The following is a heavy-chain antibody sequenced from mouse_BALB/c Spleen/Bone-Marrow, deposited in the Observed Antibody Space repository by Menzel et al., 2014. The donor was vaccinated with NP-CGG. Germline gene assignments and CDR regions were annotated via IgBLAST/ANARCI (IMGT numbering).Heavy chain of an antibody. V-gene: IGHV5-12-1*01. Sequence: VQLKESGGGLVKPGGSLKLSCAASGFAFSSYDMSWVRQTPEKRLEWVAYISSGGGSTYYPDTVKGRFTISRDNAKNTLYLQMSSLKSEDTAMYYCASPLYYYGSSPFYAMDYWGQGTSVTVSS. J-gene: IGHJ4*01. CDR3: ASPLYYYGSSPFYAMDY. CDR1: GFAFSSYD. D-gene: IGHD1-1*01. CDR2: ISSGGGST.